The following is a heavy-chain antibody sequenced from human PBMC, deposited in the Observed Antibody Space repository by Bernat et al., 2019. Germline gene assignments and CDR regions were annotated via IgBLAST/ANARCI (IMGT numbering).Heavy chain of an antibody. Sequence: EVQLVESGGGLVQPGGSLRLSCAASGFTFSSYWMSWVRQAPGKGLEWVANIKQDGSEKYYVDSVKGRFTISRDNAKNSLYLQMNSLRAEDTAVYYCARDRPGWQWLPPYYFDYWGQGTLVTVSS. J-gene: IGHJ4*02. CDR3: ARDRPGWQWLPPYYFDY. CDR1: GFTFSSYW. V-gene: IGHV3-7*03. CDR2: IKQDGSEK. D-gene: IGHD6-19*01.